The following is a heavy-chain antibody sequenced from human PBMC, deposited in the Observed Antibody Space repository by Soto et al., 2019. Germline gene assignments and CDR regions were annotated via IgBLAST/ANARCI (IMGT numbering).Heavy chain of an antibody. CDR2: IDHTGRT. CDR3: SSSFLVFRHHHRRDL. Sequence: ETLSDPWAGYAGSPSPYYCIWIRHFPEKGLQWIGEIDHTGRTNYHPSLKGRVAMSVDTAKNQLSLRLTSVTAADTAVYYCSSSFLVFRHHHRRDL. J-gene: IGHJ2*01. D-gene: IGHD3-3*01. V-gene: IGHV4-34*01. CDR1: AGSPSPYY.